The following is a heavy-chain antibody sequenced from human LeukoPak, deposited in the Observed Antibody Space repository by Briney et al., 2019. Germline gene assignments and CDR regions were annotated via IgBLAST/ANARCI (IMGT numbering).Heavy chain of an antibody. CDR3: ARLRRYNWNDGVPYYYYYMDV. V-gene: IGHV1-69*13. D-gene: IGHD1-1*01. CDR2: IIPIFGTA. CDR1: GGTFSSYA. J-gene: IGHJ6*03. Sequence: SVKVSCEASGGTFSSYAISWVRQAPGQGLEWMGGIIPIFGTANYAQKFQGRVTITADESTSTAYMELSSLRSEDTAVYYCARLRRYNWNDGVPYYYYYMDVWGKGTTVTVSS.